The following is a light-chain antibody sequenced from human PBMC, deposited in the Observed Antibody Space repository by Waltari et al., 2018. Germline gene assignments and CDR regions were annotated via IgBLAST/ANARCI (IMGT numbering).Light chain of an antibody. CDR2: GKN. CDR3: SSRDSSASHVL. J-gene: IGLJ2*01. Sequence: SSELTQDPAVSVALGQTVTITCQGASLRTSSASWYQQKSGQAPILVLFGKNKRPSGIPDRLSGYNSETTTSLTITGAQAEDEADYYCSSRDSSASHVLFAGGTKLTVL. CDR1: SLRTSS. V-gene: IGLV3-19*01.